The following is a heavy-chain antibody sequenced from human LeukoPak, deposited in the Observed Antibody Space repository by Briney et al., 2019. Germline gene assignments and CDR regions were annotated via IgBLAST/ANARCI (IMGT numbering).Heavy chain of an antibody. V-gene: IGHV3-21*01. CDR1: GFTFSSYS. CDR3: ARPAGWELLTGAFDY. Sequence: PGGSLRLSCAASGFTFSSYSMNWVRQAPGKGLEWVSSISSSSSYIYYADSVKGRFTISRDNAKNSLYLQMNSLRAEDTAVYYCARPAGWELLTGAFDYWGQGTLVTVSS. D-gene: IGHD1-26*01. J-gene: IGHJ4*02. CDR2: ISSSSSYI.